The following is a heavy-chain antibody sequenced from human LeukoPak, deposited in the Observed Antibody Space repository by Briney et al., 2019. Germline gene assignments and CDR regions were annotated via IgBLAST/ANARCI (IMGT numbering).Heavy chain of an antibody. J-gene: IGHJ4*02. CDR1: GFIFTTYA. D-gene: IGHD1/OR15-1a*01. Sequence: GGSLSLSCAASGFIFTTYAVRWLRQAPGKGVELVSTIANEGGSTYYAYSVKGRFTISRHTTKTTVYLQITCLRPKNMPVYYWAKSHSVEQRGYFDYWGQGTLVPVSS. CDR3: AKSHSVEQRGYFDY. CDR2: IANEGGST. V-gene: IGHV3-23*01.